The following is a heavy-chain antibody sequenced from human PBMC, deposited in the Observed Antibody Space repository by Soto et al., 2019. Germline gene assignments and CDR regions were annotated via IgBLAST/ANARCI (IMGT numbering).Heavy chain of an antibody. CDR2: IYSGGST. J-gene: IGHJ4*02. CDR3: ATRVDSSSWYGSFDY. Sequence: GGSLRLSCAASGFTVSSNYMSWVRQAPGKGLEWVSVIYSGGSTYYADSVKGRFTISRDNSKNTLYLQMNSLRAEDTAVYYCATRVDSSSWYGSFDYWGQGT. CDR1: GFTVSSNY. D-gene: IGHD6-13*01. V-gene: IGHV3-66*01.